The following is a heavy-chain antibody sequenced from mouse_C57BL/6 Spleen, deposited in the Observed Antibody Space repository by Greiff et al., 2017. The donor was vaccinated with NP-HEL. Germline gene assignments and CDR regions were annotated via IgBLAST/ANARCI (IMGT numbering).Heavy chain of an antibody. CDR2: IYPGDGDT. V-gene: IGHV1-80*01. D-gene: IGHD3-2*02. Sequence: QVTLKESGAELVKPGASVKISCKASGYAFSSYWLNWVKQRPGKGLEWIGQIYPGDGDTNYNGKFKGKATLTADKSSSTAYMQLSSLTSEDSAVYFCARDRKTAQAYYFDYWGQGTTLTVSS. CDR3: ARDRKTAQAYYFDY. CDR1: GYAFSSYW. J-gene: IGHJ2*01.